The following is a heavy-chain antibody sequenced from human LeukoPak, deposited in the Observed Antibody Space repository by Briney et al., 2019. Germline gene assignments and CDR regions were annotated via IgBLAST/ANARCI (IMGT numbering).Heavy chain of an antibody. CDR2: INHSGST. CDR1: GGSFSGYY. Sequence: SSETLSLTCAVYGGSFSGYYWRWIRQPPGKGLEWIGAINHSGSTNYNPSLKSRVTISVDTSRNQFSLKLSSVTAADTAVYYCARHPHYDFWSGYHDAFDIWGQGTMVTVSS. CDR3: ARHPHYDFWSGYHDAFDI. J-gene: IGHJ3*02. D-gene: IGHD3-3*01. V-gene: IGHV4-34*01.